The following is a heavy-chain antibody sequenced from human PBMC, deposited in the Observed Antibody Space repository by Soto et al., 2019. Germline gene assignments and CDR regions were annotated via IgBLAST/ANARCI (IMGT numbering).Heavy chain of an antibody. J-gene: IGHJ4*02. CDR2: VSYNGGDT. Sequence: GGSLRLSCAASGFTFSSYAMTWVRQAPGKGLEWVSIVSYNGGDTYYADSVKGRFTISRDNSKDTVDLQMNGLRAEDTAVYYCARVAYWGPGTQVTVSS. V-gene: IGHV3-23*01. CDR3: ARVAY. CDR1: GFTFSSYA.